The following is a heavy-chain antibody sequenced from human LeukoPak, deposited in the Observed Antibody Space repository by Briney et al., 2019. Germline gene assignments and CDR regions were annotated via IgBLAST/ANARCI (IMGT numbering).Heavy chain of an antibody. J-gene: IGHJ4*02. CDR3: ARKNGLDY. CDR1: GFTFTNYA. V-gene: IGHV3-7*01. CDR2: IKQDGSEK. Sequence: GGSLRLSCAASGFTFTNYAMHWVRQAPGKGLEWVANIKQDGSEKYYVDSVKGRFTISRDNAKNSLYLQMNSLRAEDTVVYYCARKNGLDYWGQGTLVTVSS.